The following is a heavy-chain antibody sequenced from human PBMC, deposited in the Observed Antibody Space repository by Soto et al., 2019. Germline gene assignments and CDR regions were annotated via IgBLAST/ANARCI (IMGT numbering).Heavy chain of an antibody. CDR1: KFTFSTYA. CDR2: ISGSGDNT. CDR3: VKDRMAYNSVWDPFDI. Sequence: GGSLRLSCAASKFTFSTYAMTWVRQAPGKGLEWVSDISGSGDNTYYADSVKGRFTISRDNSKSTLYLQMNSLRAEDTAVYYCVKDRMAYNSVWDPFDIWGQGTMVTVSS. J-gene: IGHJ3*02. V-gene: IGHV3-23*01. D-gene: IGHD1-20*01.